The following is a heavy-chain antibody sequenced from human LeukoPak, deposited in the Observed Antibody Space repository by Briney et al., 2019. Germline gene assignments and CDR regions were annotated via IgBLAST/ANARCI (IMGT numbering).Heavy chain of an antibody. J-gene: IGHJ4*02. Sequence: GGSLRLSCAASGFNFSSYGMHWVRQAPGKGLEWVAVIWYDGSNKYYADSVKGRLTISRDNSKNTLYLQMNSLRAEDTAVCYCAKALAAAGTSLFDYWGQGTLVTVSS. CDR3: AKALAAAGTSLFDY. CDR1: GFNFSSYG. D-gene: IGHD6-13*01. CDR2: IWYDGSNK. V-gene: IGHV3-33*06.